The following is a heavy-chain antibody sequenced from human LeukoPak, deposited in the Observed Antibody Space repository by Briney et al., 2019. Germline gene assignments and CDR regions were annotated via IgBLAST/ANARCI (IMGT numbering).Heavy chain of an antibody. D-gene: IGHD3-3*01. CDR1: EFTFSRYS. CDR3: ARESRYYDFWSGYPDY. J-gene: IGHJ4*02. CDR2: ISSSSSTI. V-gene: IGHV3-48*04. Sequence: GGSLRLSCAASEFTFSRYSMNWVRQAPGKGLEWLSYISSSSSTIYYADSVKGRFTISRDNAKNSLFLQMNSLRAEDTAVYYCARESRYYDFWSGYPDYWGQGTLVTVSS.